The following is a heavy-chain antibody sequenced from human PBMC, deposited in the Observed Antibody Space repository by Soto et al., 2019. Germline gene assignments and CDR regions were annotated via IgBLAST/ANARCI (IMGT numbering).Heavy chain of an antibody. CDR2: ISGSGGST. CDR1: GFTFSSYA. V-gene: IGHV3-23*01. Sequence: WVSLRLSCAASGFTFSSYAMSWVRQAPGKGLEWVSAISGSGGSTYYADSVKGRFTISRDNSKNTLYLQMNSLRAEDTAVYYCAKDPRRGQKPDYWGQGTLVTVSS. J-gene: IGHJ4*02. CDR3: AKDPRRGQKPDY. D-gene: IGHD5-12*01.